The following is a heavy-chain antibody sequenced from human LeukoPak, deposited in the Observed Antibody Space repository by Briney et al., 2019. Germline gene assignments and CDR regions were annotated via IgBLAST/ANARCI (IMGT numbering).Heavy chain of an antibody. CDR2: ISWNSGSI. D-gene: IGHD6-13*01. CDR3: AKDISSGIVSSSWDGNYFDY. Sequence: GGSLRLSCAASGFTFDDYAMHWVRQAPGRGLEGVSGISWNSGSIGYADSVKGRFTISRDNAKNSLYLQMNSLRAEDTALYYCAKDISSGIVSSSWDGNYFDYWGQGTLVTVSS. V-gene: IGHV3-9*01. J-gene: IGHJ4*02. CDR1: GFTFDDYA.